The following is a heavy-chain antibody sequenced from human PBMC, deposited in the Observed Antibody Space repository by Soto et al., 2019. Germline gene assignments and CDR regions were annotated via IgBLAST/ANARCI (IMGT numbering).Heavy chain of an antibody. CDR2: ISDSSGRT. Sequence: EVQLLESGGGLVQPGGSLRLSCAASGFTFSNYAMNWVRQAPGKGLAWVSAISDSSGRTYYADSVKGRFTVSRDNSKNTLYLQMHSLTDGDTAMYYCARAPHGMDVWGRGTTVTVSS. CDR1: GFTFSNYA. V-gene: IGHV3-23*01. J-gene: IGHJ6*02. CDR3: ARAPHGMDV.